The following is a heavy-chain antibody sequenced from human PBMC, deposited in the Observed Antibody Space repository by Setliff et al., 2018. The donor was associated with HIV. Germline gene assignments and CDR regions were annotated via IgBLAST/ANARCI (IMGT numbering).Heavy chain of an antibody. CDR2: ISSSSSYI. CDR1: GFTFSSYS. J-gene: IGHJ6*03. D-gene: IGHD5-18*01. V-gene: IGHV3-21*03. Sequence: GVLRLSCAASGFTFSSYSMNWVRQAPGKGLEWVSSISSSSSYIYYADSVKGRFTISRDNAKNSLYLQMNSLRAEDTAVYYCTRLRGYSYGLASYYYYYMDVWGKGTTVTVS. CDR3: TRLRGYSYGLASYYYYYMDV.